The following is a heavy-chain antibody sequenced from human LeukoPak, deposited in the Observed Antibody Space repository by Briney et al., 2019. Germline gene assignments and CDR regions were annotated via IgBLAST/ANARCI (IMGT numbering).Heavy chain of an antibody. CDR2: IRSKAYGGTT. V-gene: IGHV3-49*04. D-gene: IGHD3-10*01. J-gene: IGHJ6*03. Sequence: PGGSLRLSCAASGFTFSDYYMSWVRQAPGKGLEWVGFIRSKAYGGTTEYAASVKGRFTISRDDSKSIAYLQMNSLKTEDTAVYYCTRGITMVRGVIINYYYYYMDVWGKGTTVTISS. CDR1: GFTFSDYY. CDR3: TRGITMVRGVIINYYYYYMDV.